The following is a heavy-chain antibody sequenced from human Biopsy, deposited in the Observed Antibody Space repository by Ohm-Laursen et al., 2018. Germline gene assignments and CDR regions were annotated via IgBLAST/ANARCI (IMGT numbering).Heavy chain of an antibody. V-gene: IGHV4-4*07. CDR2: IYTSGSP. D-gene: IGHD3-22*01. CDR3: ARDRGYYSDRTVPGYFDL. CDR1: GDSINNYY. J-gene: IGHJ2*01. Sequence: PSETLSLTCTVSGDSINNYYWSWIRQPAGKGLEWIGRIYTSGSPNYNLSLQSRVTISVDTSKNHFSLRLRSVTPADTAIYYCARDRGYYSDRTVPGYFDLWGRGTLVTVSS.